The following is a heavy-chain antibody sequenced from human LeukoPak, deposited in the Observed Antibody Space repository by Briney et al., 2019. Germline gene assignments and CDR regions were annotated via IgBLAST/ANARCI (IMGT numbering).Heavy chain of an antibody. CDR1: GGSISSYY. CDR3: ARGQQQLSR. D-gene: IGHD6-13*01. J-gene: IGHJ4*02. V-gene: IGHV4-59*01. CDR2: ISDSVST. Sequence: KPSETLSLTCTVSGGSISSYYWSWIRQPPGKGLEWIGYISDSVSTNYNPSLKSRVSISVHTSNNQFSLKLSSVTAADTAVYYCARGQQQLSRWGQGTLVTVSS.